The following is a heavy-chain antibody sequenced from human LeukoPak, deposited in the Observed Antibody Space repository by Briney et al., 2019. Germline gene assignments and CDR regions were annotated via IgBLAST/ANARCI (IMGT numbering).Heavy chain of an antibody. V-gene: IGHV3-15*01. CDR1: GFTLSNAW. D-gene: IGHD2-2*03. CDR3: TTDRDGGYCSRTSCYTDAFDI. Sequence: PGGSLSLSCAASGFTLSNAWMSWVRQAPGRGREWVGCIKRKTEDGTTDYAAPVKVRFTISRDDSKNTLYLQMNSLRTKDTAVYDYTTDRDGGYCSRTSCYTDAFDIWGQGTMVTVSS. CDR2: IKRKTEDGTT. J-gene: IGHJ3*02.